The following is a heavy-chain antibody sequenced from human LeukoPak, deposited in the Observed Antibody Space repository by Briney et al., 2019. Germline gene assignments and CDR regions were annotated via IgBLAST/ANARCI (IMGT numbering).Heavy chain of an antibody. CDR3: ARASGVVVIAPPNY. Sequence: SETLSPTCAVSGGSISSGGYSWSWIRQPPGKGLEWIGYIYHSGSTYYNPSLKSRVTISVDRSKNQFSLKLSSVTAADTAVYYCARASGVVVIAPPNYWGQGTLVTVSS. D-gene: IGHD2-21*01. V-gene: IGHV4-30-2*01. CDR2: IYHSGST. J-gene: IGHJ4*02. CDR1: GGSISSGGYS.